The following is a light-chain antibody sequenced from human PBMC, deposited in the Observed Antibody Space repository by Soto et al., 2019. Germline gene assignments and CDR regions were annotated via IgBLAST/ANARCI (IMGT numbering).Light chain of an antibody. Sequence: QAVVTQPPSASGTPGQWVAISCSGSSSNIGSNHVYWYQQLPGTAPKLLIYRNDQRPSGVPDRFSGSKSGTSASLAISGLRSEDEADYYCATWDDSLSGRMFGGGTKLTVL. V-gene: IGLV1-47*01. J-gene: IGLJ3*02. CDR1: SSNIGSNH. CDR3: ATWDDSLSGRM. CDR2: RND.